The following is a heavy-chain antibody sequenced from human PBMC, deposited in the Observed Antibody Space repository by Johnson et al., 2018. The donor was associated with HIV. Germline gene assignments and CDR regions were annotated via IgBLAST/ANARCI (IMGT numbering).Heavy chain of an antibody. Sequence: QVQLVESGGGVVQPGRSLRLSCAASGFTFSSYAMHWVRQAPGKGLEWVAVISYDGSNKYYAASVKGRFTISRDNSKKPLYLQMNSLRAEDTAVYYCARDKSGGGTDSGYDHFSAPDAFDIWGQGTMVTVSS. J-gene: IGHJ3*02. V-gene: IGHV3-30-3*01. CDR3: ARDKSGGGTDSGYDHFSAPDAFDI. CDR2: ISYDGSNK. CDR1: GFTFSSYA. D-gene: IGHD5-12*01.